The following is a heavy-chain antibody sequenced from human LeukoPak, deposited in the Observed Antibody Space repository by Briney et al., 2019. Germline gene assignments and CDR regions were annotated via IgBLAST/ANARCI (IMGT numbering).Heavy chain of an antibody. J-gene: IGHJ6*02. CDR2: ICNSGIHM. Sequence: PGGSLRLSCAASGVSFSSYSTKCVCQAPGKGLEWVSSICNSGIHMFYADSVKGRFTMSRDNCKNSLFLQMNSLRADDTAVYFCARHMTPEGTTPYYYGMDVWGQGTTVTVS. D-gene: IGHD2-15*01. CDR1: GVSFSSYS. CDR3: ARHMTPEGTTPYYYGMDV. V-gene: IGHV3-21*01.